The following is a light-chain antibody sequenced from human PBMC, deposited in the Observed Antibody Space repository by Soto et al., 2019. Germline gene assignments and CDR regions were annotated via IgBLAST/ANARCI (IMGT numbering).Light chain of an antibody. V-gene: IGLV2-8*01. J-gene: IGLJ2*01. CDR1: SSDVGGYKY. CDR2: EVS. Sequence: QSALTQPPSASGSPGQSVTISCTGTSSDVGGYKYVSWYQQHPGKAPKLMIYEVSKRPSGVPDRFSGSKSGNTASLTVSGLQAEDEADYYCSSYAGSKNVVFGGGTQLTVL. CDR3: SSYAGSKNVV.